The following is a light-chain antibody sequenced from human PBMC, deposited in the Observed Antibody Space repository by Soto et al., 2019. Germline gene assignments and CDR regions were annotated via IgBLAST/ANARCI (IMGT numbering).Light chain of an antibody. CDR1: SSNIGSNT. V-gene: IGLV3-21*02. CDR2: DDS. Sequence: LTQPPSASGTPGQRVTISCSGSSSNIGSNTVNWYQQKPGQAPVLVVYDDSDRPSGIPERFSGSNSGNTATLTISRVEAGDEADYYCQVWDSSSDHYVFGTGTKVTVL. CDR3: QVWDSSSDHYV. J-gene: IGLJ1*01.